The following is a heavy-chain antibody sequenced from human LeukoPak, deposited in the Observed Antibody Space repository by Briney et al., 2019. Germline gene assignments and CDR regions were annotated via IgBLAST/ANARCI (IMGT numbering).Heavy chain of an antibody. CDR2: IIPMFGTA. Sequence: SVKDSCKASGGTFSSYAISWVRQAPGQGLEWMGGIIPMFGTANYAQKFQGRVTITADESTSTAYMELSSLRSEDTAVYYCARDRGDGYNFEYWGQGTLVTVSS. CDR1: GGTFSSYA. J-gene: IGHJ4*02. V-gene: IGHV1-69*01. CDR3: ARDRGDGYNFEY. D-gene: IGHD5-24*01.